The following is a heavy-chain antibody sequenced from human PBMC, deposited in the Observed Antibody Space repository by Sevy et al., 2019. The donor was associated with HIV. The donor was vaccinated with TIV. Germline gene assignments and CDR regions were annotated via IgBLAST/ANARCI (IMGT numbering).Heavy chain of an antibody. CDR2: ISYDGSNK. V-gene: IGHV3-30*04. CDR1: GFTFSSYA. CDR3: ARGGVGGAFDF. Sequence: GGSLRLSCAASGFTFSSYAMHWVRQAPGKGLEWVAVISYDGSNKYYADSVKGRFTISRDNSKNTLYLQMNSLRAEDTAVYYCARGGVGGAFDFWGQGTMVTVSS. J-gene: IGHJ3*01.